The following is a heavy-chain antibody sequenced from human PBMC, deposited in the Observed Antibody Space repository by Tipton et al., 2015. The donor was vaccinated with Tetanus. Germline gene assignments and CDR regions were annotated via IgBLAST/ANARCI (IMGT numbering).Heavy chain of an antibody. CDR1: GFTFSSYW. CDR2: INCDGSRT. J-gene: IGHJ4*02. V-gene: IGHV3-74*01. Sequence: SLRLSCAASGFTFSSYWMHWVRQAPGKGLVWVSRINCDGSRTRNADSVKGRFTISRDNAKNTLYLQMNSLRAGDTAVYYCAKRPPCGERSLQFDYSGQGTLGTVSS. CDR3: AKRPPCGERSLQFDY. D-gene: IGHD5-24*01.